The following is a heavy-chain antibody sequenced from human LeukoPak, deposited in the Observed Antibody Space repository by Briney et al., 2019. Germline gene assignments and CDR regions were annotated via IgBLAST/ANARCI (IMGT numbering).Heavy chain of an antibody. CDR3: ARESPDKAAARMDV. CDR2: INPNSGGT. D-gene: IGHD6-13*01. J-gene: IGHJ6*04. Sequence: ASVKVSCKASGYNFTGYYMHWVRQAPGQGLEWMGWINPNSGGTNYAQKFQGRVTMTRDTSISTAYMELSRLRSDDTAVYYCARESPDKAAARMDVWGKGTTVTVSS. V-gene: IGHV1-2*02. CDR1: GYNFTGYY.